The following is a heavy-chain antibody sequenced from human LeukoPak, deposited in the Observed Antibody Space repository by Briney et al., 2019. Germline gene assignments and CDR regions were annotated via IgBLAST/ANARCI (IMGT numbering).Heavy chain of an antibody. Sequence: ASVKVSCKASAYTFTSYGISWVRQAPGQGLEWMGWISAYNGNTNYAQKLQGRVTMTTDTSTSTAYMELRSLRSDDTAVYYCARAAPPPAYIDMIVVLTAFDYWGQGTLVTVSS. CDR1: AYTFTSYG. CDR2: ISAYNGNT. D-gene: IGHD3-22*01. V-gene: IGHV1-18*01. CDR3: ARAAPPPAYIDMIVVLTAFDY. J-gene: IGHJ4*02.